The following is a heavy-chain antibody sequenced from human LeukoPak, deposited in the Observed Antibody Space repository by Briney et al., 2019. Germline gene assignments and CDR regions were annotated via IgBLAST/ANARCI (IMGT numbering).Heavy chain of an antibody. D-gene: IGHD3-9*01. CDR2: ISSTSSTI. CDR3: ARTGWLGWLNYFDY. CDR1: GFTFSTYS. V-gene: IGHV3-48*01. Sequence: GGSLRLSCAASGFTFSTYSMNWVRQAPGKGLEWVSYISSTSSTISYADSVKGRFTISRDNAKNSLYLQMNSLRAEDTAVYYCARTGWLGWLNYFDYWGQGTLVTVSS. J-gene: IGHJ4*02.